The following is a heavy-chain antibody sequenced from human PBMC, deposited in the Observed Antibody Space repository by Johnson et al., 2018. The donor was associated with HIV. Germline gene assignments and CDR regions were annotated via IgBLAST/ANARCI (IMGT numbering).Heavy chain of an antibody. D-gene: IGHD6-6*01. J-gene: IGHJ3*02. CDR1: GFTISTFW. CDR3: ARESELLSSSDAFDI. Sequence: MLLVESGGALVQPGGSLRLSCEVSGFTISTFWMHWVRQVPGKGLMWVSRISGDGSSSSYADSVKGRFPISRDNAKNTLYLQLNSLRVEDTAVYYCARESELLSSSDAFDIWGQGTMVTVSS. CDR2: ISGDGSSS. V-gene: IGHV3-74*01.